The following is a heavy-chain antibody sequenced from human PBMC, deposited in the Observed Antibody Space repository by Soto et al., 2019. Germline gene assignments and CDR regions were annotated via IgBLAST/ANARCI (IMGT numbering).Heavy chain of an antibody. CDR3: ARGLRIVVVPAAISYWFDP. D-gene: IGHD2-2*01. Sequence: QVQLVQSGAEVKKPGASVKVSCKASGYTFTSYDINWVRQATGQGLEWMGWMNPNSGNTGYAQKFQGRVTMTRNTSISTAYMELSSLRSEDTAVYYCARGLRIVVVPAAISYWFDPWGQGTLVTVSS. CDR1: GYTFTSYD. J-gene: IGHJ5*02. CDR2: MNPNSGNT. V-gene: IGHV1-8*01.